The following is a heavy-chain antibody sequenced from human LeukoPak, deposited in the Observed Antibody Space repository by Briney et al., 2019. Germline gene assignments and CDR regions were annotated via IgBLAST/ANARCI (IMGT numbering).Heavy chain of an antibody. V-gene: IGHV1-2*02. CDR1: GYAFTDYY. D-gene: IGHD3-10*01. CDR2: VNPYSGGT. Sequence: ASVRVSCKASGYAFTDYYIHWVRQAPGQGLEWVGWVNPYSGGTSFGQKFQGRLTMTRDISISTAYMELSRLRYDDTAVYYYARDTYASGSYFKSGMDVWGQGTTVTVSS. J-gene: IGHJ6*02. CDR3: ARDTYASGSYFKSGMDV.